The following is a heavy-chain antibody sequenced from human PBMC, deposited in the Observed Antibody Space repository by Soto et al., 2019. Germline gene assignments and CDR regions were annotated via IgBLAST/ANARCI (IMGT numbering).Heavy chain of an antibody. V-gene: IGHV4-59*01. J-gene: IGHJ4*02. CDR2: VFNSETS. D-gene: IGHD3-3*02. CDR3: ASIYGTNSGFAY. CDR1: GAPMNRYY. Sequence: PSETLSLTCTVSGAPMNRYYWSWIRQPPGKALEWIGYVFNSETSKYNPSLRSRIAMSVDRSKNQFSLTMTSLTAADTAVYFCASIYGTNSGFAYWGQRALVTVSP.